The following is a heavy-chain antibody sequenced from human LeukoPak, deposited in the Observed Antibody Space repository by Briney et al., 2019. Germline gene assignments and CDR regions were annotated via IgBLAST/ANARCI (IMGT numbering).Heavy chain of an antibody. CDR2: IYSGGST. Sequence: GGSLRLSCAASGFTVSSNFMSWVRQAPGKGLEWVAVIYSGGSTDHADSVKGRFTISRDNAKNSLYLQMNSLRAEDTAVYYCAELGITMIGGVWGKGTTVTISS. CDR3: AELGITMIGGV. J-gene: IGHJ6*04. D-gene: IGHD3-10*02. CDR1: GFTVSSNF. V-gene: IGHV3-53*01.